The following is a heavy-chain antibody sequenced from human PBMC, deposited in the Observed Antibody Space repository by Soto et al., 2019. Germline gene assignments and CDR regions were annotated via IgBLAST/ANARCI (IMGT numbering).Heavy chain of an antibody. CDR2: ISWNSGSI. D-gene: IGHD2-15*01. J-gene: IGHJ6*03. CDR3: AKDGFYCSGGSCEKHYYYYMDV. V-gene: IGHV3-9*01. CDR1: GFTFDDYA. Sequence: VQLVESGGGLVQPVRSLRLSCAASGFTFDDYAMHWVRQAPGKGLEWVSGISWNSGSIGYADSVKGRFAISRDNAKNSLYLQMNSLRAEDTALYYCAKDGFYCSGGSCEKHYYYYMDVWGKGTTVTVSS.